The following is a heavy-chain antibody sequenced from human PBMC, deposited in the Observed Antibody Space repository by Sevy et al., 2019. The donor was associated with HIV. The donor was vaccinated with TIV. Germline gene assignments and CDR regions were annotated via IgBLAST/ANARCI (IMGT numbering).Heavy chain of an antibody. CDR1: GFTFSSYA. CDR2: ISGSGGST. D-gene: IGHD6-19*01. Sequence: GGSLRLSCAASGFTFSSYAMSWVRQAPGKGLEWVAAISGSGGSTYYADSVKGRFTISRDNSKNTLYLQMNSLRAEDTAVSYCAKVFQPRSAMAVAVLGSDAFDIWGQGTMVTVSS. CDR3: AKVFQPRSAMAVAVLGSDAFDI. V-gene: IGHV3-23*01. J-gene: IGHJ3*02.